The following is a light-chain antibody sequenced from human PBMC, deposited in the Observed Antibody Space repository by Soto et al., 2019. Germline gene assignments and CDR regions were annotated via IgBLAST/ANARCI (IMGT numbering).Light chain of an antibody. Sequence: EIVLTQSPATLSLSPGQRATLSCRAGQSINIYLAWYQQKPGQAPRLLIYDASNRATGIPARFSGSGSGTDFTLTISSLEPEDFAVYYCQQRSRWPSTFGQGTRLEIK. V-gene: IGKV3-11*01. CDR2: DAS. CDR3: QQRSRWPST. J-gene: IGKJ5*01. CDR1: QSINIY.